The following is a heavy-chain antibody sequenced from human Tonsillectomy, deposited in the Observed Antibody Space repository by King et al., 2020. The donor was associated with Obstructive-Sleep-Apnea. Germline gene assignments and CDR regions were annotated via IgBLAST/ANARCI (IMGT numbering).Heavy chain of an antibody. Sequence: VQLVESGGGLVQPGRSLRLSCAVSGLTFDDYAMHCVRQAPGKGLEWVSGIYWNSGYIGYADSVKGRFTISRDNARNSLCLQMNSLGAEDTALYYCVKDRGGGVPYAFDIWGQGTMVTVSS. CDR3: VKDRGGGVPYAFDI. V-gene: IGHV3-9*01. CDR1: GLTFDDYA. J-gene: IGHJ3*02. D-gene: IGHD3-16*01. CDR2: IYWNSGYI.